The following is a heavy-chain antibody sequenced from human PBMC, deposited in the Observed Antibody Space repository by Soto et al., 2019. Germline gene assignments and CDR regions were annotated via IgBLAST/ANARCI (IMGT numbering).Heavy chain of an antibody. D-gene: IGHD3-10*01. CDR3: AADYGSGSYYTNYYFDY. Sequence: GGSLRLSCAASGFTFSSYAMSWVRQAPGKGLEWVSAISGSGGSTYYADSVKGRCAISRDNSKNTLYLQMNSLRAEDTAVYYCAADYGSGSYYTNYYFDYWGQGTLVTVSS. J-gene: IGHJ4*02. V-gene: IGHV3-23*01. CDR1: GFTFSSYA. CDR2: ISGSGGST.